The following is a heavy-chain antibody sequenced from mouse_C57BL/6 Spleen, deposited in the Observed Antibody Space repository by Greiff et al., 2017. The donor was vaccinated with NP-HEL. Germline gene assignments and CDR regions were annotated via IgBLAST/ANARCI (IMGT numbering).Heavy chain of an antibody. CDR3: ARDYYSNLSYWYFDV. J-gene: IGHJ1*03. CDR2: IYPGDGDT. CDR1: GYAFSSSW. V-gene: IGHV1-82*01. D-gene: IGHD2-5*01. Sequence: QVQLKESGPELVKPGASVQISCKASGYAFSSSWMNWVKQRPGKGLEWIGRIYPGDGDTNYNGKFKGKATLTADKSSSTAYMQLSSLTSEDSAVYFCARDYYSNLSYWYFDVWGTGTTVTVSS.